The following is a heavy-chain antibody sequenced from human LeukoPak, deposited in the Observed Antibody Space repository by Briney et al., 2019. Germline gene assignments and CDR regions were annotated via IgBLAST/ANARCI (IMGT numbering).Heavy chain of an antibody. D-gene: IGHD4-23*01. J-gene: IGHJ5*02. CDR3: TGVTTVAS. CDR1: GFTFSSYG. V-gene: IGHV3-30*03. CDR2: ISYDGSNK. Sequence: GRSLRLSCAASGFTFSSYGMHWVRQAPGKGLEWVAVISYDGSNKYYADSVKGRFTISRDNSKNTLYLQMNSLRAEDTAVYYCTGVTTVASWGQGTLVAVSS.